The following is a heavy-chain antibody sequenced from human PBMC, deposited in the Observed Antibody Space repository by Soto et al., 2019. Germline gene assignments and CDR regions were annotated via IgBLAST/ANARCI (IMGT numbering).Heavy chain of an antibody. Sequence: GGSLRLSCAASGFTFISYWMSWVRQAPGKGLEWVANIKQDGSEKYYVDSVKGRFTISRDNAKNSLYLQMNSLRAEDTAVYYCAREIQATITIGGMDVWGQGTTVTVSS. CDR1: GFTFISYW. V-gene: IGHV3-7*01. CDR2: IKQDGSEK. CDR3: AREIQATITIGGMDV. D-gene: IGHD3-3*01. J-gene: IGHJ6*02.